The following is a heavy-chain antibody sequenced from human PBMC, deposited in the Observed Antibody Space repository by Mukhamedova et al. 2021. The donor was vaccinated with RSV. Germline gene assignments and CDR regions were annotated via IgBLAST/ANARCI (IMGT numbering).Heavy chain of an antibody. CDR3: ARKNKLDY. J-gene: IGHJ4*02. Sequence: VANIKQDGTEKYCVDSVEGRFTISRDNAKNSLWLQMNSLRVEDTAVYYCARKNKLDYWGRGTLVTVSS. V-gene: IGHV3-7*01. D-gene: IGHD2/OR15-2a*01. CDR2: IKQDGTEK.